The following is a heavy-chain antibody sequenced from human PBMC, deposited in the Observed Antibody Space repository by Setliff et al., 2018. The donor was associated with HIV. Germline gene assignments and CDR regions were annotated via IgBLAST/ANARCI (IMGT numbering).Heavy chain of an antibody. CDR1: GFTFNDAW. CDR3: ARAGRRTGHSYTWFDP. J-gene: IGHJ5*02. CDR2: IKSKTDGGTT. D-gene: IGHD3-16*01. Sequence: PGGSLRLSCATSGFTFNDAWMNWVRQAPGKGLEWVGGIKSKTDGGTTDYAAPVKGRFTISRDDSKNMLYLQMNSLETADTAVYYCARAGRRTGHSYTWFDPWGQGTLVTVSS. V-gene: IGHV3-15*01.